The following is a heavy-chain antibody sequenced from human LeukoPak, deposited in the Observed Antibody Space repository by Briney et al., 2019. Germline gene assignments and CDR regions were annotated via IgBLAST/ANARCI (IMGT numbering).Heavy chain of an antibody. V-gene: IGHV1-69*05. Sequence: SVKVSCKSSGDTFSSYAISWVRQAPGQGLEWMGGIIPIFGTANYAQKFQSRVTITTDESTSTAYMELSSLRSEDTAVYYCARARSGIPFPLDYWGQGTLVTVS. D-gene: IGHD2-15*01. J-gene: IGHJ4*02. CDR3: ARARSGIPFPLDY. CDR1: GDTFSSYA. CDR2: IIPIFGTA.